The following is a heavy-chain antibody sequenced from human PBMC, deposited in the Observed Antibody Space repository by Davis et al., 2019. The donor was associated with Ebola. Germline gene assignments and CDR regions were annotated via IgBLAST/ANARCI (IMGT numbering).Heavy chain of an antibody. J-gene: IGHJ4*02. CDR1: GFTFRRHW. Sequence: GESLKISCEASGFTFRRHWMHWVRQAPGKGLVWVARIDADGPTTSYADFVKGRFTISRDNAKNTLDLQLHSLRAEDTAVYYCAREGKYRDESRTFDYWGQGILVTVSS. D-gene: IGHD2-2*01. CDR3: AREGKYRDESRTFDY. V-gene: IGHV3-74*01. CDR2: IDADGPTT.